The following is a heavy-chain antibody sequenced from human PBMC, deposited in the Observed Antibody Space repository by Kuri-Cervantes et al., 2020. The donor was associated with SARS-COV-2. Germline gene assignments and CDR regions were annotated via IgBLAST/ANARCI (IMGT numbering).Heavy chain of an antibody. D-gene: IGHD4-17*01. CDR2: IIPIFGTA. CDR3: ARIPYGDSPNLYYFDY. J-gene: IGHJ4*02. CDR1: GYTFNTYS. V-gene: IGHV1-69*13. Sequence: SVKVSCKASGYTFNTYSISWVRQAPGQGLEWMGGIIPIFGTANYAQKFQGRVTITADESTGTAYMELSSLRSEDTAVYYCARIPYGDSPNLYYFDYWGQGTLVTVSS.